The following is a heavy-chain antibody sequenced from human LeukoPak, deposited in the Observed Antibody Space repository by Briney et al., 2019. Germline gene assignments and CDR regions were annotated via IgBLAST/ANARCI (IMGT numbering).Heavy chain of an antibody. V-gene: IGHV1-69*13. Sequence: SVKVSCKASGGTFSSYAISWVRQAPGQGLEWMGGIIPIFGTANYAQKFQGRVTITADESTSTAYMELSSLRSEDTAAYYCAKSEARGAFPYYFDYWGQGTLVTVSS. J-gene: IGHJ4*02. D-gene: IGHD3-10*01. CDR2: IIPIFGTA. CDR1: GGTFSSYA. CDR3: AKSEARGAFPYYFDY.